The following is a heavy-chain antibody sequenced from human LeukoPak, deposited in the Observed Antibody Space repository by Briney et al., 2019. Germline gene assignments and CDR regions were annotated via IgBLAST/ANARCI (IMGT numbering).Heavy chain of an antibody. J-gene: IGHJ6*03. CDR3: ARSSNYYYYMDV. V-gene: IGHV1-3*03. CDR1: GYTFTSYA. CDR2: INAGNGNT. Sequence: ASVKVSCKASGYTFTSYAMHWVRQAPGQRLEWMGWINAGNGNTKYSQEFQGRVTITRDTSASTAYMELSSLRSEDMAVYYCARSSNYYYYMDVWGKGTTVTVSS. D-gene: IGHD4-11*01.